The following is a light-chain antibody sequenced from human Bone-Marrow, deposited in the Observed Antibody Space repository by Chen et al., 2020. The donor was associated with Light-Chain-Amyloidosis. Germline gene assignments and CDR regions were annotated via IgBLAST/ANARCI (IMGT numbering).Light chain of an antibody. CDR3: QSYQGSSQGV. CDR2: EDD. CDR1: RGSIATNY. J-gene: IGLJ3*02. Sequence: NFMLTHPHSVTVSAGKKVIISCPRSRGSIATNYVQWYQQRPGSSPTTVIYEDDQRPSGVPARFSGSIDRSSNSASLTISGLKTEDEADYYCQSYQGSSQGVFGGGTKLTVL. V-gene: IGLV6-57*01.